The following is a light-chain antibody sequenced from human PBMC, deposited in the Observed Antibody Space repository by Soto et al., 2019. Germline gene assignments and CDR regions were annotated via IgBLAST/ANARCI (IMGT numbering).Light chain of an antibody. J-gene: IGKJ1*01. CDR3: QQHDSSPWM. CDR1: QAIDSW. CDR2: TGS. Sequence: DIQMTQSPSSVSASVGDRVTITCRASQAIDSWLAWYQQKPGEAPKLLIFTGSLLHSGVPPRFSGSGSGTDFTLTISRLEPEDFAVYYCQQHDSSPWMFGQGTKVDIK. V-gene: IGKV1-12*01.